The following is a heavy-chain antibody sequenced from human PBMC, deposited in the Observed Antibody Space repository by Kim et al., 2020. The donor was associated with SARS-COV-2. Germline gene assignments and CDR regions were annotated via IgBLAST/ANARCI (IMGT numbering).Heavy chain of an antibody. D-gene: IGHD3-10*01. V-gene: IGHV5-51*01. CDR3: ARSMVRGANDAFDI. CDR1: GYSFTSYW. J-gene: IGHJ3*02. Sequence: GESLKISCKGSGYSFTSYWIGWVRQMPGKGLEWMGIIYPGDSDARYIPSFQGQVTISADKSISTAYLQWSRLNAPDTAMYYCARSMVRGANDAFDIWGQGTMVTVSS. CDR2: IYPGDSDA.